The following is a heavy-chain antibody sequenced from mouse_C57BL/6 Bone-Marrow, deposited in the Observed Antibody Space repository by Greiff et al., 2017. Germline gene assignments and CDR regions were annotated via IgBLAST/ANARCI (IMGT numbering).Heavy chain of an antibody. J-gene: IGHJ1*03. V-gene: IGHV1-9*01. CDR3: ARTYYYGSSWYCDV. CDR2: ILPGSGST. CDR1: GYTFTGYW. D-gene: IGHD1-1*01. Sequence: QVQLQQSGAELMKPGASVKLSCKATGYTFTGYWLEWVKQRPGHGLAWIGEILPGSGSTNYNVKFKGKATFTADTSSNTAYMQLSSLTTEDSAIYYCARTYYYGSSWYCDVWGTGTTVTVSS.